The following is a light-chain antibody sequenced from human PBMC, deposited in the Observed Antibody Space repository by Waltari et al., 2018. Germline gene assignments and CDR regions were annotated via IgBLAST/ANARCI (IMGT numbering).Light chain of an antibody. CDR1: SSEIGRYDI. V-gene: IGLV2-23*02. CDR3: CSYASNYIWV. J-gene: IGLJ3*02. CDR2: DVT. Sequence: QSALTQPASVSGSPVHSVTISCTGASSEIGRYDIVSWYQQHPGKAPKLIICDVTKRPSGVSDRFSGSKSGDTASLTISGLQFEDEADYYCCSYASNYIWVFGGGTRLTVL.